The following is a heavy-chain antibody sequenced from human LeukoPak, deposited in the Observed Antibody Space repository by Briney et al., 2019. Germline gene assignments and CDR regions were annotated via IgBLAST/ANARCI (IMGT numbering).Heavy chain of an antibody. D-gene: IGHD3-10*01. CDR3: AKSYASGSFYDY. CDR2: ISGSGGRT. J-gene: IGHJ4*02. Sequence: HPGGSLRLSCAASGFTFSSYAMSWVRQAPGKGLEWVSAISGSGGRTYYADSVKGRFTISRDNSKNTLSLQMNNLRADDTAVYYCAKSYASGSFYDYWGQGTLVTVSS. CDR1: GFTFSSYA. V-gene: IGHV3-23*01.